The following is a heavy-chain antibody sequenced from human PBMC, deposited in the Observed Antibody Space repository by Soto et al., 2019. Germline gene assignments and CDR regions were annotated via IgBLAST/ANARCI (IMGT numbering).Heavy chain of an antibody. CDR3: ARKVATFNFDL. Sequence: ASVKVSCEASGYMFIDYYIHWVRQAPGQGLEWMGWINPDSGGTNFEQKFQGRVTVTRDTSISTAYMELNSLRSDDTAVYFCARKVATFNFDLWGQGTLVTV. CDR1: GYMFIDYY. D-gene: IGHD5-12*01. J-gene: IGHJ4*02. CDR2: INPDSGGT. V-gene: IGHV1-2*02.